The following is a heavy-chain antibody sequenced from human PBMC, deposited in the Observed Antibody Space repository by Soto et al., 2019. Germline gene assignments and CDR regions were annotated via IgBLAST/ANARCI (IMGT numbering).Heavy chain of an antibody. CDR1: GGTLSSYT. D-gene: IGHD1-26*01. V-gene: IGHV1-69*04. CDR2: IIPTLVIA. J-gene: IGHJ4*02. CDR3: AREGFWVGAILPYYFDY. Sequence: ASVKVSCKASGGTLSSYTISWVRQAPGQGLEWMGTIIPTLVIANYAQKFQGRVTITADQSTSTAYMELSSLRSEDTAVYYCAREGFWVGAILPYYFDYWGQGTLVTVSS.